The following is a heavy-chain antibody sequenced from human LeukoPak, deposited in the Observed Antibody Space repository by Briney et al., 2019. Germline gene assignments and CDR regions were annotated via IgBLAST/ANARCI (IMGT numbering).Heavy chain of an antibody. CDR2: INTAADT. D-gene: IGHD6-19*01. Sequence: GGSLRLSCAASGFTFSNYDMLWVRQATGKGLEWVSAINTAADTYYPDSVKGRFTISRENAKSSLYLQMNSLRVGDTAVYYCVRAPPGTGWLIDHWGQGTLVAVSS. CDR1: GFTFSNYD. CDR3: VRAPPGTGWLIDH. J-gene: IGHJ4*02. V-gene: IGHV3-13*04.